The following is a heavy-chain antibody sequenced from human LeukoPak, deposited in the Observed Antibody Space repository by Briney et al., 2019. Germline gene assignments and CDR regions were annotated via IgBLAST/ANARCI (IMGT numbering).Heavy chain of an antibody. J-gene: IGHJ4*02. CDR3: AKDQMVRGVI. D-gene: IGHD3-10*01. V-gene: IGHV3-23*01. CDR1: GFTFSSYG. CDR2: ISGSGGST. Sequence: GGTLRLSCAASGFTFSSYGMSWVRQAPGKGLEGVSAISGSGGSTYYADSVKGRFTISRDNSKNTLYLQMNSLRAEDTAVYYCAKDQMVRGVIWGQGTLVTVSS.